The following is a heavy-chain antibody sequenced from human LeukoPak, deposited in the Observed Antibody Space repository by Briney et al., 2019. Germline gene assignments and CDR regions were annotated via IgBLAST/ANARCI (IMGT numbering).Heavy chain of an antibody. Sequence: PGGSLRLSCAASGFTFSSYAMSWVRQAPGKGLEWVANIKQDGGERYYVDSVKGRFTISRDNAKNSQYLQMNSLRVEDTAVYYCATDGGPFDHWGQGTLVTVSS. J-gene: IGHJ4*02. CDR1: GFTFSSYA. D-gene: IGHD3-3*01. CDR2: IKQDGGER. V-gene: IGHV3-7*01. CDR3: ATDGGPFDH.